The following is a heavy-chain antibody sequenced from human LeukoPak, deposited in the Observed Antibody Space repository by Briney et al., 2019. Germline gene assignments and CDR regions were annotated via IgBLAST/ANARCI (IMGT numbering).Heavy chain of an antibody. D-gene: IGHD2-21*02. V-gene: IGHV3-20*04. CDR3: ARDGPAYCGGDCYSGY. Sequence: GGSLRLSCAASGFTFDDYGMSWVRQAPGKGLEWVSGINWNGGSTGYADSVKGRFTISRDNAKNSLYLQMNSLRAEDTALYYCARDGPAYCGGDCYSGYWGLGTLVTVSS. CDR1: GFTFDDYG. J-gene: IGHJ4*02. CDR2: INWNGGST.